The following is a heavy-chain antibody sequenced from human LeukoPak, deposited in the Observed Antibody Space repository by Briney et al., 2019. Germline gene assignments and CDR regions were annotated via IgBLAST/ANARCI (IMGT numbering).Heavy chain of an antibody. CDR1: GGSFSGYY. J-gene: IGHJ5*02. V-gene: IGHV4-34*01. D-gene: IGHD3-10*01. Sequence: SETLSLTCAVYGGSFSGYYWSWIRQPPGKGLEWIGEINHSGSTNYNPSLKGRVTISVDTSKNQFSLKLSSVTAADTAVYYCARGAKYGSGEFGSGWFDPWGQGTLVTVSS. CDR2: INHSGST. CDR3: ARGAKYGSGEFGSGWFDP.